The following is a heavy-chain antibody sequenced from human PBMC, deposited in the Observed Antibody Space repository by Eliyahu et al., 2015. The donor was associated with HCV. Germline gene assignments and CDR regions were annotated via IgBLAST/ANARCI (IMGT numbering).Heavy chain of an antibody. J-gene: IGHJ3*02. V-gene: IGHV3-23*01. CDR3: AKDGTYYYDSSGHADI. CDR2: ISGSGGST. Sequence: SVISGSGGSTYYADSVKGRFTISRDNSKNTLYLQMNSLRSEDTAVYYCAKDGTYYYDSSGHADIWGQGTMVTVSS. D-gene: IGHD3-22*01.